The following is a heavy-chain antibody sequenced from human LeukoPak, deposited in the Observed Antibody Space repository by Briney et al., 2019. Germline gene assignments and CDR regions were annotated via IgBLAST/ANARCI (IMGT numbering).Heavy chain of an antibody. CDR3: ARVSGSYGDYWFDP. J-gene: IGHJ5*02. CDR2: MNPNSGNT. V-gene: IGHV1-8*01. Sequence: ASVKVSCKASGYTFTSYDINWVRQATGQGLEWMGWMNPNSGNTGYAQKFQGRVTMTRNTSISTAYMELSSLRSEDTAVYYCARVSGSYGDYWFDPWGQGTLVTVSS. D-gene: IGHD1-26*01. CDR1: GYTFTSYD.